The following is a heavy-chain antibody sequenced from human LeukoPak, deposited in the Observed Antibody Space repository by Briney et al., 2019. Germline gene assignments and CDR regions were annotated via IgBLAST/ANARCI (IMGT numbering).Heavy chain of an antibody. CDR1: AYTFIAYY. Sequence: ASVKVSCNASAYTFIAYYMHWERQPPGKGLEWMGGFDPEDGETIYAQKFQGRVTMTEDTSTDTAYMELSSLRSEDTAVYYCATTSYGDYFGWFDPWGQGTLVTVSS. J-gene: IGHJ5*02. CDR2: FDPEDGET. V-gene: IGHV1-24*01. CDR3: ATTSYGDYFGWFDP. D-gene: IGHD4-17*01.